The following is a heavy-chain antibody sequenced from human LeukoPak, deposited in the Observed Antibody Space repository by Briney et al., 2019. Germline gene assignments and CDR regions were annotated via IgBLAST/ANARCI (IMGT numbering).Heavy chain of an antibody. V-gene: IGHV3-33*06. D-gene: IGHD2/OR15-2a*01. CDR2: IWYDGTNK. CDR1: GFTFSGYG. J-gene: IGHJ4*02. CDR3: AKELSRISEYYFDF. Sequence: HTGRSLRLSCAASGFTFSGYGMHWVRQAPGKGLEWVAVIWYDGTNKYYSDSVKGRFTISRDNSKNTLYLQMNSLRAEDTAVYYCAKELSRISEYYFDFWGQGTLVTVSS.